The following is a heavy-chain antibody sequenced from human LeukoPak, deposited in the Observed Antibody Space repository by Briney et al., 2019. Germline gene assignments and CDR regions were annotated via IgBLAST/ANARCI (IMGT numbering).Heavy chain of an antibody. Sequence: ASVKVSCKASGYTFTSYYMHWVRQAPGQGLEWMGIINPSGGSTSYAQKFQGRVTMTRDMSTSTVYMELSSLRSEDTAVYYCARDLYDYVWGSPGGTGFDCWGQGTLVTVSS. CDR3: ARDLYDYVWGSPGGTGFDC. J-gene: IGHJ4*02. V-gene: IGHV1-46*01. CDR2: INPSGGST. D-gene: IGHD3-16*01. CDR1: GYTFTSYY.